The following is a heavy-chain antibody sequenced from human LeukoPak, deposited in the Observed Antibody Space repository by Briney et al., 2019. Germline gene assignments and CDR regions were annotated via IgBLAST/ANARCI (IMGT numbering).Heavy chain of an antibody. V-gene: IGHV3-30*02. CDR2: IRYDGSNK. J-gene: IGHJ6*03. Sequence: GGSLRLSCAASGFTFDDYAMHWVRQAPGKGLEWVAFIRYDGSNKYYADSVKGRFTISRDNSKNTLYLQMNSLRAEDTAVYYCAKGRGSYMDVWGKGTTVTVSS. CDR3: AKGRGSYMDV. D-gene: IGHD1-26*01. CDR1: GFTFDDYA.